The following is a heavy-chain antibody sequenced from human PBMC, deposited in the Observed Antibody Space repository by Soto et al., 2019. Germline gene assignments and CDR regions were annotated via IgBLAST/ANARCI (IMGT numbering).Heavy chain of an antibody. D-gene: IGHD6-13*01. Sequence: EVQLLDSGGGLVQPGGSLRLSCAASGFTFSRYAMNWVLQAPGKGLEWVSVISGSGDGTYYADSVKGRFTISRDNSKNTLYLQMNGLRTEDTAVYYCARRGPGTYFDHWGQGTLVTVSS. J-gene: IGHJ4*02. CDR2: ISGSGDGT. CDR3: ARRGPGTYFDH. CDR1: GFTFSRYA. V-gene: IGHV3-23*01.